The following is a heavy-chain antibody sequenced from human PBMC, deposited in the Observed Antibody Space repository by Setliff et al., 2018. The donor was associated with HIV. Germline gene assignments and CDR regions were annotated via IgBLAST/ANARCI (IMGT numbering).Heavy chain of an antibody. Sequence: PSETLSLTCTVSGVSISSGSYYWSWIRQSAGKGLEWIGRIYTSGSTNYNPSLKSRVTISVDTSKNQFSLKLSSVTAADTAVYYCARGTMIVVVITPGVSYYMDVWGKGTTVTVSS. CDR2: IYTSGST. CDR3: ARGTMIVVVITPGVSYYMDV. V-gene: IGHV4-61*02. J-gene: IGHJ6*03. D-gene: IGHD3-22*01. CDR1: GVSISSGSYY.